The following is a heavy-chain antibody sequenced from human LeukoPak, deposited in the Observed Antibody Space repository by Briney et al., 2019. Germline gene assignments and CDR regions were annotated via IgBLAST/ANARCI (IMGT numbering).Heavy chain of an antibody. CDR2: INWNGGST. CDR1: GFTFDEYG. CDR3: ARARGYCSSTSCSLFDY. J-gene: IGHJ4*02. D-gene: IGHD2-2*01. Sequence: PGGSLRLSCAASGFTFDEYGMSWVRQAPGKGLEWVSGINWNGGSTGYADSVKGRFTISRDNAKNSLYLQMNSLRAEDTALYYCARARGYCSSTSCSLFDYWGQGTLVTVSS. V-gene: IGHV3-20*04.